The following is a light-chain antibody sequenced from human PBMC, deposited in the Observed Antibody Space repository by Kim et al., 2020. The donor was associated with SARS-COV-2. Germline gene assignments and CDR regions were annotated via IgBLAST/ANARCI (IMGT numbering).Light chain of an antibody. CDR2: GKH. CDR1: SLRSYY. CDR3: NSRDTSGSQLV. J-gene: IGLJ2*01. V-gene: IGLV3-19*01. Sequence: LGQTVRITCRGDSLRSYYASWYQQKPGQAPVIVIDGKHNRPSGIPDRFSGSSSGNTASLTITGAQAEDEADYYCNSRDTSGSQLVFGGGTKLTVL.